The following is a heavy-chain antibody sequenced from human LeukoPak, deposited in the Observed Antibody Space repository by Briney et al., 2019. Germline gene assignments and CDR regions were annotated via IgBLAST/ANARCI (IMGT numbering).Heavy chain of an antibody. CDR3: VRANYFDY. CDR1: GGSISNFY. Sequence: SETLSLTCTVSGGSISNFYWSWIRQPPGKGLEWIGCIYYSGSTNYNPSLKSRVTISVDTSTNQFSLKLTSVTAADTAVYYCVRANYFDYWGQGTLVTVSS. CDR2: IYYSGST. J-gene: IGHJ4*02. V-gene: IGHV4-59*01.